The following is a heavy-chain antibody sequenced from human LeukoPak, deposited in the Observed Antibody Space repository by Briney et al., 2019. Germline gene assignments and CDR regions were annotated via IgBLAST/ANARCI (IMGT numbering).Heavy chain of an antibody. J-gene: IGHJ3*02. CDR2: IIPIFGTA. V-gene: IGHV1-69*05. Sequence: ASVKVSCKASGGTFSSYAISWVRQAPEQGLEWMGGIIPIFGTANYAQKFQGRVTITTDESTSTAYMELSSLRSEDMAVYYCARETAAAGTGAFDIWGQGTMVTVSS. CDR1: GGTFSSYA. D-gene: IGHD6-13*01. CDR3: ARETAAAGTGAFDI.